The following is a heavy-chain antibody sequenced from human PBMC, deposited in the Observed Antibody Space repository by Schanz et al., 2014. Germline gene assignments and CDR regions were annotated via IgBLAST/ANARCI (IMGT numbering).Heavy chain of an antibody. CDR2: IFHNGTT. Sequence: QVQLQESGPGLVKPSGTLSLTCVVSGGSISSGVWWTWARQSPGKGLEWIGEIFHNGTTNYNPSLESRFPISVDKSKNQFSLILSSMTAADTAVYYCTRSTLWSYDVWGRGTMVIVSS. CDR3: TRSTLWSYDV. CDR1: GGSISSGVW. J-gene: IGHJ3*01. D-gene: IGHD2-21*01. V-gene: IGHV4-4*02.